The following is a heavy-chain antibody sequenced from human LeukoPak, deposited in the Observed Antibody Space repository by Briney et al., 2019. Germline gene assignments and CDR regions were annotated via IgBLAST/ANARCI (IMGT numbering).Heavy chain of an antibody. CDR3: AKDQSITMIVVVITGAFDI. V-gene: IGHV3-23*01. CDR2: ISGSGGGT. D-gene: IGHD3-22*01. CDR1: GFTFSSYG. J-gene: IGHJ3*02. Sequence: GTLRLSCAASGFTFSSYGMSWVRQAPGKGLEWVSAISGSGGGTYYADSVKGRFTISRDNSKNTLYLQMNSLRAEDTAVYYCAKDQSITMIVVVITGAFDIWGQGTMVTVSS.